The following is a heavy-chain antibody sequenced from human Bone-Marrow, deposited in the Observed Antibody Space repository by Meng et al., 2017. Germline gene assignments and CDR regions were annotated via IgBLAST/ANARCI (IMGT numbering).Heavy chain of an antibody. CDR1: ELNSSGCG. Sequence: QWHVGESGGGVVQPWRSLRLSCVASELNSSGCGIHWVRQAPGKGLEWVAVISYDGSNKYYADSVKGRFTISRDNSKNTLYLQMNSLRAEDTAVYYCARAYGSGWYGYWGQGTLVTVSS. CDR3: ARAYGSGWYGY. CDR2: ISYDGSNK. D-gene: IGHD6-19*01. J-gene: IGHJ4*02. V-gene: IGHV3-30*01.